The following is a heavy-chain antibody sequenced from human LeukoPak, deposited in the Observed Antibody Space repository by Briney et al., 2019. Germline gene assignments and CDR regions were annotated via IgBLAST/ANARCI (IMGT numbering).Heavy chain of an antibody. CDR3: AKTYADATFDY. V-gene: IGHV3-23*01. D-gene: IGHD4-17*01. Sequence: GGSLRLSCVVSGFTFSTSAMSWVRQAPGKGLEWVSGISESGGSTYYADSVKGRFTSSRDNSKNTLYLQMNNLRAEDTAVYYCAKTYADATFDYWGQGNLVTVSS. CDR2: ISESGGST. J-gene: IGHJ4*02. CDR1: GFTFSTSA.